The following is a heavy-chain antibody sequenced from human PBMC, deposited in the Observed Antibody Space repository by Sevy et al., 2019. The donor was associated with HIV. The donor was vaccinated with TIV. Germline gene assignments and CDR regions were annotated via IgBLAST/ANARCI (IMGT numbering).Heavy chain of an antibody. Sequence: GGSLRLSCAASGFTFSSYAMHWVRQAPGKGLEWVAVISYDGSNKYYADSVKGRFTISRDNSKNTLDLQMNSLRAEDTAVYYCARGGRQQLVTVRGQNGHAFDNWGQGTMVTVSS. V-gene: IGHV3-30-3*01. CDR1: GFTFSSYA. D-gene: IGHD6-13*01. CDR2: ISYDGSNK. J-gene: IGHJ3*02. CDR3: ARGGRQQLVTVRGQNGHAFDN.